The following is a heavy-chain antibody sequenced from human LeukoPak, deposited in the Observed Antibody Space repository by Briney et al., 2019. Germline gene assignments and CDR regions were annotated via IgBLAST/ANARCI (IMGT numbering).Heavy chain of an antibody. D-gene: IGHD6-13*01. V-gene: IGHV3-48*04. CDR1: GFTFSSYS. CDR3: ARETLAAAGTEVDY. Sequence: GGSLRLSCAASGFTFSSYSMNWVRQAPGKGLEWVSYISSSSSTIYYADSVKGRFTISRDNAKNSLYLQMNSLRAEDTAVYYCARETLAAAGTEVDYWGQGTLVTVSS. CDR2: ISSSSSTI. J-gene: IGHJ4*02.